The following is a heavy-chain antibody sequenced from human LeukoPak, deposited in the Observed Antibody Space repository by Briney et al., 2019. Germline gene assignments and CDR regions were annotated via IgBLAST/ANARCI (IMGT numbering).Heavy chain of an antibody. CDR1: EFTFSSYW. J-gene: IGHJ6*04. V-gene: IGHV3-7*03. CDR2: IKQDGSEK. Sequence: GGSLRLSCAASEFTFSSYWMSWVRQAPGKGLEWVANIKQDGSEKYYVDSVKGRFTISRDNAKNSLYLQMNSLRAVDTAVYYCARADGDGGYYYYYGMDVWGKGTTVTVSS. CDR3: ARADGDGGYYYYYGMDV. D-gene: IGHD4-17*01.